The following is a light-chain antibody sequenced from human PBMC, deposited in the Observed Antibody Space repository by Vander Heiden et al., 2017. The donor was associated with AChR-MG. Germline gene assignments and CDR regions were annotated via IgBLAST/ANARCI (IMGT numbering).Light chain of an antibody. J-gene: IGLJ3*02. CDR1: SSNVGRKY. Sequence: QPVLTQPPSASGTPGQGVTIACSGSSSNVGRKYVDWYLRLPGTAPNLLIYRNIRRRSGVPDRFSGPKSGTSASLASSGLRAEDEADYYCAAWDDSLSGRVFGGGTKLTVL. CDR3: AAWDDSLSGRV. V-gene: IGLV1-47*01. CDR2: RNI.